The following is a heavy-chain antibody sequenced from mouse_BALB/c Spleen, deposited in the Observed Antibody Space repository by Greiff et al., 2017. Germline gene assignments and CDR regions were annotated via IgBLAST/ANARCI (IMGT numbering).Heavy chain of an antibody. CDR3: ASPLYYYGSSYRIYAMDY. Sequence: VQLQQSGPGLVKPSQSLSLTCTVTGYSITSDYAWNWIRQFPGNKLEWMGYISYSGSTSYNPSLKSRISITRDTSKNQFFLQLNSVTTEDTATYYCASPLYYYGSSYRIYAMDYWGQGTSVTVSS. J-gene: IGHJ4*01. CDR2: ISYSGST. CDR1: GYSITSDYA. V-gene: IGHV3-2*02. D-gene: IGHD1-1*01.